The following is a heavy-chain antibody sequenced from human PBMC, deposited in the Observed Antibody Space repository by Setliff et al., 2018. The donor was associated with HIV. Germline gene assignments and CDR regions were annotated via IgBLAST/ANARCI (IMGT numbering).Heavy chain of an antibody. CDR1: GFNFKSAW. V-gene: IGHV3-15*05. CDR3: ARGSCSSASCSIDC. Sequence: GGSLRLSCAVSGFNFKSAWMTWVRQAPGKGLEWVGRIKSNSDGGTSDYAAAVKDRFSFSRDDSKFMLYLQMNSQGVEDTAFYYCARGSCSSASCSIDCWGQGTLVTVSS. CDR2: IKSNSDGGTS. J-gene: IGHJ4*02. D-gene: IGHD2-2*01.